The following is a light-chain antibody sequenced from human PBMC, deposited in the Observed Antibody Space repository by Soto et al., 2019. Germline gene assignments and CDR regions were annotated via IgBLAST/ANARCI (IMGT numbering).Light chain of an antibody. CDR2: RDN. Sequence: QSVLTQPPSASGTPGQKVTISCSGSSSNIESNYVYWYQQLPGTAPKLLIYRDNQRPSGVPDRFSGSKSGTSASLAISGLRSEDEADYYCASWDVSLSGHVVFGGGTKLTVL. CDR1: SSNIESNY. J-gene: IGLJ2*01. CDR3: ASWDVSLSGHVV. V-gene: IGLV1-47*01.